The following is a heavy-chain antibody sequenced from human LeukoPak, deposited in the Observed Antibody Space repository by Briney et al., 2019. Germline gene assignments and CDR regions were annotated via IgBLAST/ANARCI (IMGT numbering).Heavy chain of an antibody. Sequence: SQTLSLACTVSGGSISRGSYYWTWIRQPAGKGLEWVGRISTSGSTKYNPSLQSRVTISLDTSKKHFSLRVNSVTAADTAVYYCARETQELHTSSWGLYDPYYYMDVWGKGTAVTVSS. CDR1: GGSISRGSYY. CDR2: ISTSGST. CDR3: ARETQELHTSSWGLYDPYYYMDV. V-gene: IGHV4-61*02. D-gene: IGHD6-13*01. J-gene: IGHJ6*03.